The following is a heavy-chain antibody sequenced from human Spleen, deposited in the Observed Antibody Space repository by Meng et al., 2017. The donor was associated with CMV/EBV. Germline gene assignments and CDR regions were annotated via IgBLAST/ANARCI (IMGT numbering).Heavy chain of an antibody. CDR3: ARIERRRILKYCGSDCSTTDY. D-gene: IGHD2-21*02. J-gene: IGHJ4*02. V-gene: IGHV3-21*04. CDR2: LRSTSRYI. Sequence: TYTIDWVRQAPGKGLEWVASLRSTSRYIYYADSLRGRFTISRDNTQNSVFLQMNSLGIEDTAVYYCARIERRRILKYCGSDCSTTDYWGQGTLVTVSS. CDR1: TYT.